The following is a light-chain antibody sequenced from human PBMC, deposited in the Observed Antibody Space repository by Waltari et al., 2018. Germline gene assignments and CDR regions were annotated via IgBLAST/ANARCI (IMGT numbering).Light chain of an antibody. CDR1: QSISSSY. V-gene: IGKV3-20*01. CDR3: QQYGSSPQT. Sequence: EIVLTQSPDTLSLSPGERATLSCRASQSISSSYLVWYQPKPDQAPRLLIYGASSRATGIPDRFSGSGSGTDFTLTISRLEPEDFAVYYCQQYGSSPQTFGQGTKVEIK. CDR2: GAS. J-gene: IGKJ1*01.